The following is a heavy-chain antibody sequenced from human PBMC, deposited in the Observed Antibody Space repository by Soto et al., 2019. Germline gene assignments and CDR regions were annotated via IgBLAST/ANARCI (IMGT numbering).Heavy chain of an antibody. V-gene: IGHV4-30-4*01. J-gene: IGHJ6*02. CDR2: IYYSGST. CDR3: ASIWFGESDYYYGMAV. D-gene: IGHD3-10*01. CDR1: CGSISSGDYY. Sequence: QVQLQESGPGLVKPSHTRSLPCTVSCGSISSGDYYWSWIRQPPGKGLEWIGYIYYSGSTYYNPSLNSRVTIQIDTSKSQFSLKLSSVSAPDTAVYYCASIWFGESDYYYGMAVWVRGTTVTV.